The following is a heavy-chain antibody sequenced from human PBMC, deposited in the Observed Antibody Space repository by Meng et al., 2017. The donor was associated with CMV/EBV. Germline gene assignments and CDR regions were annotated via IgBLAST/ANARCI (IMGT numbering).Heavy chain of an antibody. J-gene: IGHJ4*02. Sequence: GGPLRPSCAASGFTFTSYWNGWVRQMPGKGLEGMGIIYPGDSDTRYSPSFQGQVTISADKSISTAYLQWSSLKASDTAMYYCARRSPGDYGGYFDYWGQGTLVTVSS. CDR2: IYPGDSDT. V-gene: IGHV5-51*01. CDR3: ARRSPGDYGGYFDY. D-gene: IGHD4-23*01. CDR1: GFTFTSYW.